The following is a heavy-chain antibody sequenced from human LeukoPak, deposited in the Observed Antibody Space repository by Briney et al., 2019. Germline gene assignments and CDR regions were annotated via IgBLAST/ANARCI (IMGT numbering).Heavy chain of an antibody. J-gene: IGHJ5*02. CDR3: ARGITGMYYYDP. D-gene: IGHD3-10*01. Sequence: GGSLRLSCTASGFTFSSHWMHWVRQAPGKGLVWASRINFDGSSTNYADSVKGRFTISRDNAKDTLYLQINSLRAEDTAVYYCARGITGMYYYDPWGQGTLATVSS. CDR1: GFTFSSHW. CDR2: INFDGSST. V-gene: IGHV3-74*01.